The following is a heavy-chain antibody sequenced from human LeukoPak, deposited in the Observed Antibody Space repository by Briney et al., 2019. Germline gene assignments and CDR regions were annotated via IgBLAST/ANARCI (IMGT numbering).Heavy chain of an antibody. J-gene: IGHJ3*01. CDR2: IYFRGST. Sequence: SETLSLTCTVSGGSITSYYWSWIRQPPGKGLEWIGYIYFRGSTNYNPSLKSRVSISVDTSKNQFSLKLTSVTAADTAVYYCTSSVGTSGFYFPYSWGQGTMVTVSS. D-gene: IGHD3-22*01. V-gene: IGHV4-59*13. CDR3: TSSVGTSGFYFPYS. CDR1: GGSITSYY.